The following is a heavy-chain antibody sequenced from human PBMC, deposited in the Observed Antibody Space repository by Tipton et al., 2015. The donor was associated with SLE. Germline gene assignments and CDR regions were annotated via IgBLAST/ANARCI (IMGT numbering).Heavy chain of an antibody. D-gene: IGHD3-3*01. CDR2: INHSGST. J-gene: IGHJ3*02. V-gene: IGHV4-34*01. CDR1: GGSFSGYY. CDR3: ARITIFGVVIIQGDAFDI. Sequence: TLSLTCAVYGGSFSGYYWSWIRQPPGKELEWIGEINHSGSTNYNPSLKSRVTISVDTSKNQFSLKLSSVTAADTAVYYCARITIFGVVIIQGDAFDIWGQGTMVTVSS.